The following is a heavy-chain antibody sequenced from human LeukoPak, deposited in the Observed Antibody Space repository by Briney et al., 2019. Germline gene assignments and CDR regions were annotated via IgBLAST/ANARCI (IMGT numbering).Heavy chain of an antibody. CDR3: ARDGGSYI. Sequence: SETLSLTCTVSGGSISSGDYYWRWIRQPPGKVLECIGYIYYSASTYYTPSLKSRVTISVDTSKNQFSLKLSSVTAADTAVYYCARDGGSYIWGQGTMVTVSS. J-gene: IGHJ3*02. V-gene: IGHV4-30-4*08. CDR1: GGSISSGDYY. CDR2: IYYSAST. D-gene: IGHD2-15*01.